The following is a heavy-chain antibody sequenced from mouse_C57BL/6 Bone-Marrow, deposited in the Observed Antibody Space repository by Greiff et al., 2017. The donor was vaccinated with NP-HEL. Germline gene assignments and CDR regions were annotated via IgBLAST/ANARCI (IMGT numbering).Heavy chain of an antibody. D-gene: IGHD1-1*01. CDR2: IDPSDSYT. CDR3: AREITTVVGGAY. CDR1: GYTFTSYW. Sequence: QVQLQQPGAELVKPGASVKLSCKASGYTFTSYWMQWVKQRPGQGLEWIGEIDPSDSYTNYNQKFKGKATLTVDTSSSTAYMQLSSLTSEDSAVYYCAREITTVVGGAYWGQGTLVTGSA. J-gene: IGHJ3*01. V-gene: IGHV1-50*01.